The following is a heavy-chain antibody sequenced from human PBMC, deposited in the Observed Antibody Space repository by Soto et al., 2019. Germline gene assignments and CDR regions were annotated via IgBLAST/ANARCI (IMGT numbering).Heavy chain of an antibody. CDR2: IWGSSHST. Sequence: EVQVLESGGGFVVPGGSLRLSCTTSTFTFSAYAMTWVRQAPGKGLQWVSSIWGSSHSTNYADSVKGRFTISRDNSKNTLFLQVNSLRAEDTAAYYCARDPNGDYIGAFDIWGQGIMVTVSS. V-gene: IGHV3-23*01. CDR3: ARDPNGDYIGAFDI. CDR1: TFTFSAYA. D-gene: IGHD4-17*01. J-gene: IGHJ3*02.